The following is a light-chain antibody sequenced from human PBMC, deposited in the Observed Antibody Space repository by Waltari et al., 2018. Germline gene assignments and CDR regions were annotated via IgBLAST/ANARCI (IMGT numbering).Light chain of an antibody. CDR3: CSFAGYGIYV. CDR1: NSNVDILYL. Sequence: QSALTQPASVSGSPGQPITISCPAVNSNVDILYLVTWYQHHPGRNTRLLIYDISQRPSGIANRFSGSKSGNTASRTSSGLQPEDEADYFCCSFAGYGIYVFGSGTQVSVL. CDR2: DIS. J-gene: IGLJ1*01. V-gene: IGLV2-23*02.